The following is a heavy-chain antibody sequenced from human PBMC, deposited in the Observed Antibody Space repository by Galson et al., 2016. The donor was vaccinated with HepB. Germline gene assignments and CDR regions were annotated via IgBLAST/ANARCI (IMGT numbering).Heavy chain of an antibody. CDR2: ISRTTSTI. J-gene: IGHJ6*02. Sequence: SLRLSCAASGFTFSIYSMNWVRQAPGKGLEWVSYISRTTSTIYYADSVKGRFTISRDNAKNSLYLQMNSLRDEDTAVYYCASALGIHDYYGMDVWGQETTVTVSS. CDR1: GFTFSIYS. CDR3: ASALGIHDYYGMDV. D-gene: IGHD5-18*01. V-gene: IGHV3-48*02.